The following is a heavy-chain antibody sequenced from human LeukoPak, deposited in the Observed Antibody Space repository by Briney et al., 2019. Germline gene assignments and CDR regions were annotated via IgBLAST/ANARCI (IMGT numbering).Heavy chain of an antibody. CDR3: AKEYSGSFSPFPSYFDY. CDR2: ISYDGNTK. CDR1: GISFNDYA. Sequence: GGSLRLSCAASGISFNDYAMNWVRQAPGKALEWVAVISYDGNTKYYADSVKGRFTISRDNSKNTLYPQMNSLRAEDTAVYYCAKEYSGSFSPFPSYFDYWGQGTLVTVSS. D-gene: IGHD1-26*01. J-gene: IGHJ4*02. V-gene: IGHV3-30*18.